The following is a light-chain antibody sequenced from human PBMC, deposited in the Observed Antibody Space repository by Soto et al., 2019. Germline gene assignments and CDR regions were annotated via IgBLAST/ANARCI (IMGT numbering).Light chain of an antibody. CDR3: HQRQSWPRT. V-gene: IGKV3-11*01. Sequence: EIVLTPSPATLSSFPGYRVTLSCMASQYINTRLAWYQHRPGQAPRLLIYQTSLRAAGIPARFSASGSGTDFTLTISDVQPEDFALYYCHQRQSWPRTFGQGSKMDIK. CDR2: QTS. CDR1: QYINTR. J-gene: IGKJ1*01.